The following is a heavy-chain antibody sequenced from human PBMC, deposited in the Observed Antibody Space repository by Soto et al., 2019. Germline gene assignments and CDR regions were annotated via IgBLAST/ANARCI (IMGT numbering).Heavy chain of an antibody. D-gene: IGHD3-9*01. CDR3: AKDRKIGQHYDILTGYSRLSVIMDV. V-gene: IGHV3-23*01. Sequence: PGGSLRLSCAASGFTFSSYAMSWVRQAPGKGLEWVSAISGSGGSTYYADSVKGRFTISRDNSKNTLYLQMNSLRAEDTAVYYCAKDRKIGQHYDILTGYSRLSVIMDVWGKGTTVTVSS. J-gene: IGHJ6*04. CDR1: GFTFSSYA. CDR2: ISGSGGST.